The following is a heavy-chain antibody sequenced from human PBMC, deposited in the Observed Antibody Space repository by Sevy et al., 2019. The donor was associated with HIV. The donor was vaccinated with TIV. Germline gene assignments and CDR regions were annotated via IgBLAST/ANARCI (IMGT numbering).Heavy chain of an antibody. J-gene: IGHJ4*02. CDR1: GFNFSTYW. Sequence: GGSLRLSCAAYGFNFSTYWMSWVRQAPGKGLEWVANIKQDGSETQYVDSVKGRFSISRDNAKNSVFLQMNSLRAEDTAVYYCARHKLLWFGEASPTFDYWGQGTLVTVSS. D-gene: IGHD3-10*01. CDR2: IKQDGSET. V-gene: IGHV3-7*01. CDR3: ARHKLLWFGEASPTFDY.